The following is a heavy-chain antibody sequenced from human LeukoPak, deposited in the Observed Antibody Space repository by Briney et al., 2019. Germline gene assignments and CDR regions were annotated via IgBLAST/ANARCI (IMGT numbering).Heavy chain of an antibody. J-gene: IGHJ4*02. CDR2: ISSSSSYI. CDR3: ARGYYDSSGYYPL. Sequence: GGSLRLSCAASGFTFSSYSMNWVRQAPGKGLEWVSSISSSSSYIYYADSVKGLFTISRDNAKNSLYLQMNSLRAEDTAVYYCARGYYDSSGYYPLWGQGTLVTVSS. V-gene: IGHV3-21*01. CDR1: GFTFSSYS. D-gene: IGHD3-22*01.